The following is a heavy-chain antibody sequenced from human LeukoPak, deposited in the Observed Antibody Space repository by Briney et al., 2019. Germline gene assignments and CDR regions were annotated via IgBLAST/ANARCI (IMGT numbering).Heavy chain of an antibody. V-gene: IGHV4-59*01. CDR3: ARDGPGDYETYYFDY. CDR1: GGSISSYY. Sequence: SETLSLTCNVSGGSISSYYWSWIRQPPGEGLEWIGYIYYSGNTNYNPSLKSRVTISVDTSKNQFSLQLNSVTAADTAVCYCARDGPGDYETYYFDYWGQGTLVTVSS. D-gene: IGHD4-17*01. CDR2: IYYSGNT. J-gene: IGHJ4*02.